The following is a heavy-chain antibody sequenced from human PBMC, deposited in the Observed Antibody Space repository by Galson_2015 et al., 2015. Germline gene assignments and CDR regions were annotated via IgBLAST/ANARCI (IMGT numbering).Heavy chain of an antibody. V-gene: IGHV3-48*02. Sequence: SLRLSCAASGFTFSSYRMNWVRQAPGKGLEWVSYISSSSSTIYYADSVKGRFTISRDNAKNSLYLQMNSLRDEDTAVYYCARSPHIVVVPAAMQGFAFDIWGQGTMVTVSS. D-gene: IGHD2-2*01. CDR1: GFTFSSYR. J-gene: IGHJ3*02. CDR2: ISSSSSTI. CDR3: ARSPHIVVVPAAMQGFAFDI.